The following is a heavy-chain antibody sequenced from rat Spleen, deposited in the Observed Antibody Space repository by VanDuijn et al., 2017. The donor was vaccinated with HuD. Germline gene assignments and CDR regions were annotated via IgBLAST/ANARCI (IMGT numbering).Heavy chain of an antibody. V-gene: IGHV2-47*01. CDR1: GLSLASNG. Sequence: QVQLKESGPGLVQPSQTLSLTCTVSGLSLASNGVSWIRQPPGKGLEWMGAIWSNGGTDYNSAIKSRLSISRDTSKNQVFLKMNSLQTDDTGTYYCTRDPVTMMALMTTCFDDWGQGVMVTVSS. J-gene: IGHJ2*01. D-gene: IGHD1-12*02. CDR2: IWSNGGT. CDR3: TRDPVTMMALMTTCFDD.